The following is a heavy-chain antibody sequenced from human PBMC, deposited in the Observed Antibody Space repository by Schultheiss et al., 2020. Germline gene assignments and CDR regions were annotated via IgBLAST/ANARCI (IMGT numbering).Heavy chain of an antibody. J-gene: IGHJ3*02. V-gene: IGHV4-39*07. CDR2: INHSGST. D-gene: IGHD1-26*01. CDR1: GGSISSSSYY. Sequence: SETLSLTCTVSGGSISSSSYYWGWIRQPPGKGLEWIGEINHSGSTNYNPSLKSRVTISVDTSKNQFSLNLRSVTAADTAVYYCARVGGSPLAVFDIWGQGTMVTVSS. CDR3: ARVGGSPLAVFDI.